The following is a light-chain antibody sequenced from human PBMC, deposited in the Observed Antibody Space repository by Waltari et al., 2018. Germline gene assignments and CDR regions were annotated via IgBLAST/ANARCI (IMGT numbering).Light chain of an antibody. CDR2: DAS. Sequence: TCRASRGIDSYLKWYRQRPGRAPKLLIYDASTLQREVPTRFSGGGIGTDFTLTINNLQPEDFATYFCQQSYSPPFTFGQGTRLEI. J-gene: IGKJ5*01. CDR3: QQSYSPPFT. CDR1: RGIDSY. V-gene: IGKV1-39*01.